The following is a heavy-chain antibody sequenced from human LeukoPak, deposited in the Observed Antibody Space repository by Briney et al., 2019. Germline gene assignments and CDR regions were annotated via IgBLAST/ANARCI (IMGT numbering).Heavy chain of an antibody. V-gene: IGHV4-59*01. CDR3: ARYNRNNVYVFDY. CDR2: VYYSGTT. Sequence: SETLSLTCTVSSGSISPSYWSWLRQPPGKTLEWLGYVYYSGTTSYNPSLESRVTMSVDTSKNQFSLSLNFVTAADTAVYYCARYNRNNVYVFDYWGQGVLVTVSS. D-gene: IGHD3-10*02. J-gene: IGHJ4*02. CDR1: SGSISPSY.